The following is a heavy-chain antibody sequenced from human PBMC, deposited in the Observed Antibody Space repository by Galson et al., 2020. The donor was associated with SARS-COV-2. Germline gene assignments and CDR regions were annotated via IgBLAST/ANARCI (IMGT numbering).Heavy chain of an antibody. CDR1: GFTFSDYY. CDR3: ARVSEDYDYYFDY. D-gene: IGHD5-12*01. J-gene: IGHJ4*02. V-gene: IGHV3-11*01. CDR2: ISSSGSTI. Sequence: NSGGSLRLSCAASGFTFSDYYMSWIRQAPGKGLEWVSYISSSGSTIYYADSVKGRFTISRDNAKNSLYLQMNSLRAEDTAVYYCARVSEDYDYYFDYWGQGTLVTVSS.